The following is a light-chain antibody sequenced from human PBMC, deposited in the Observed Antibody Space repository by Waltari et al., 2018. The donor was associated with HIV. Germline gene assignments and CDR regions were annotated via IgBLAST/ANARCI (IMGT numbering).Light chain of an antibody. CDR3: QQTYSTPWT. V-gene: IGKV1-39*01. Sequence: DTQMNQTPSSLSASVGDRVTITCRASQNIRNYLNWYQQKPGRAPNLLISAASNLLSGVPSRFSGSSSGTDFILTITSLQPEDFATYYCQQTYSTPWTFGQGTQVEIK. CDR1: QNIRNY. CDR2: AAS. J-gene: IGKJ1*01.